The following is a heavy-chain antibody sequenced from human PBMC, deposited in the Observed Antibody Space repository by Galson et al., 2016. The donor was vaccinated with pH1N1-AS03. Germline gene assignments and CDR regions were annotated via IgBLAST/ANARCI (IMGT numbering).Heavy chain of an antibody. CDR2: ISGDGDVT. J-gene: IGHJ4*02. V-gene: IGHV3-23*01. D-gene: IGHD4-23*01. CDR1: GFTFSNFA. Sequence: SLRLSCAASGFTFSNFAMSWVRQGPGEGLEWVSAISGDGDVTYYADSMKGRFIISRDRSKDTLYLQMSGLRAEDTAEYYCATDGTNGLLRWKYWGQGTLVTVSS. CDR3: ATDGTNGLLRWKY.